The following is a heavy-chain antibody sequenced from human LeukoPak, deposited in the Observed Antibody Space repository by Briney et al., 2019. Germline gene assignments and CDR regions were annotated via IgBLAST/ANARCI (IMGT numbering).Heavy chain of an antibody. CDR1: GYTFTGYY. CDR3: ARDGSNIAAASHAFDI. D-gene: IGHD6-13*01. V-gene: IGHV1-2*02. J-gene: IGHJ3*02. CDR2: INLNSGGT. Sequence: GASVKVSCKASGYTFTGYYMHWVRQAPGQGLEWMGWINLNSGGTNYAQKFQGRVTMTRDTSTSTAYMELRSLRSDDTAVYYCARDGSNIAAASHAFDIWGQGTMVTVSS.